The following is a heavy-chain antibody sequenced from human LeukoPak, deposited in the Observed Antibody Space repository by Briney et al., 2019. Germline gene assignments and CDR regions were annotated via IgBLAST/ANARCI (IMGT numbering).Heavy chain of an antibody. J-gene: IGHJ2*01. D-gene: IGHD3-22*01. Sequence: SETLSLTCTVSGGSISSYYWSWIRQPAGKGLGWIGRIYTSGSTNYYPSLKSRVTMSVDTSKNQFSLKLSSVTAADTAVYYCARDRYYYDSSGQRYFDLWGRGTLVTVSS. V-gene: IGHV4-4*07. CDR2: IYTSGST. CDR3: ARDRYYYDSSGQRYFDL. CDR1: GGSISSYY.